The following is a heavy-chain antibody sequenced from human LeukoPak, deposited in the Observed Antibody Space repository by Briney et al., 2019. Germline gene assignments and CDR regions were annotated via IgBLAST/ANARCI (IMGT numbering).Heavy chain of an antibody. Sequence: SETLSLTCSVSDGSMISYHWSWIRQPAGKGLEWIGRIYTTGSTDYNPSLMSRVTMSVDTSKNQFSLKLRSVTAADTAVYYCARGHYRGTYPLHWFDPWGQGTLVTVSS. D-gene: IGHD1-26*01. CDR3: ARGHYRGTYPLHWFDP. V-gene: IGHV4-4*07. CDR1: DGSMISYH. J-gene: IGHJ5*02. CDR2: IYTTGST.